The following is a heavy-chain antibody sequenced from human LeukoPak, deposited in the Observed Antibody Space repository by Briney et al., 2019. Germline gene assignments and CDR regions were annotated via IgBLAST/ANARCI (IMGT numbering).Heavy chain of an antibody. CDR1: GLSISGNG. V-gene: IGHV3-33*01. J-gene: IGHJ4*02. CDR3: ARDQGTLSITVPGFLDY. D-gene: IGHD6-13*01. CDR2: IWYDGSKK. Sequence: GGSLRLPCAVSGLSISGNGMHWVRQAPGKGLEWVALIWYDGSKKYYANSVKGRFTISRDNSKTTMYLEMSSLRAEDTAVYYCARDQGTLSITVPGFLDYWGQGTLVTVSS.